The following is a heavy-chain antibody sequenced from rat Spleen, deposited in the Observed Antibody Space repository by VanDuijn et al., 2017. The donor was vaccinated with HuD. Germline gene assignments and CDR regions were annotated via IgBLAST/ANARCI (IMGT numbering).Heavy chain of an antibody. Sequence: EVQLVESDGGLVQPGRSLKLSCAASGFTFSDYYMAWVRQAPKKGLEWVASISYDGANTYYRDSIKGRFTVSRNNAESSLYLQMDSLTSEDTATYYCTTVRGPYWYFDFWGPGTMVTVSS. CDR3: TTVRGPYWYFDF. CDR2: ISYDGANT. CDR1: GFTFSDYY. V-gene: IGHV5-20*01. J-gene: IGHJ1*01.